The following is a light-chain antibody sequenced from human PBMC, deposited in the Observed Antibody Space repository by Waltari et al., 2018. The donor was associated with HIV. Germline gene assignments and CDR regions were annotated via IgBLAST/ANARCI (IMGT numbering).Light chain of an antibody. Sequence: SAVTQPASVSGLPGQSITISCSGADSDFGLYNFVSWYQQFPGEPPKLILYDVDRLASGISHRFSGSKSANTASLTISALRAEDAAHYYCASFLGDNTIVFGGVTKVTVL. CDR1: DSDFGLYNF. J-gene: IGLJ2*01. CDR2: DVD. CDR3: ASFLGDNTIV. V-gene: IGLV2-14*03.